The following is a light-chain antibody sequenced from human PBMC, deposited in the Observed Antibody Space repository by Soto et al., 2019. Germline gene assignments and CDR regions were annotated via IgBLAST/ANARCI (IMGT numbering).Light chain of an antibody. CDR1: QSISNW. J-gene: IGKJ1*01. CDR3: QQYNSYLST. V-gene: IGKV1-5*01. Sequence: DIQMTQSPSTLSASVGDRVTITCRASQSISNWLAWFQQKPGKAPKLLIYDASSLKSGVPSRFSGSGFGTEFTLTISSLQPDDFATYFCQQYNSYLSTFGQGTKVEIK. CDR2: DAS.